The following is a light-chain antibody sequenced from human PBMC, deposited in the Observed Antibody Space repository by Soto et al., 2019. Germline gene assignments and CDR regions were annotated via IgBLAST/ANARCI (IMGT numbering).Light chain of an antibody. J-gene: IGKJ1*01. CDR2: AAS. V-gene: IGKV1-27*01. Sequence: DVQMTQSPSSLSASVGDRVTITCRASQGISNYLAWYQQKPGKVTKLLIYAASTVQSGDPSRFSGSGSGTDFTLTISSLQPEDVATYYCQKSNSAPWTFGQGTKVEIK. CDR3: QKSNSAPWT. CDR1: QGISNY.